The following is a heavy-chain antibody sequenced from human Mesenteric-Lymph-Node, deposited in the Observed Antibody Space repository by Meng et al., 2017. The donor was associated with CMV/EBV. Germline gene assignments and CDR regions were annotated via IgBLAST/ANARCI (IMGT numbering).Heavy chain of an antibody. D-gene: IGHD5-18*01. CDR1: GFTFSNAW. V-gene: IGHV3-15*01. J-gene: IGHJ6*02. CDR2: IKSKTDGGTT. CDR3: TAQHYYYYYGMDV. Sequence: LSLTCAASGFTFSNAWMSWVRQAPGKGLEWVGRIKSKTDGGTTDYAAPVKGRFTISRDDSKNTLYLQMNSLKTEDTAVYYCTAQHYYYYYGMDVWGQGTTVTVSS.